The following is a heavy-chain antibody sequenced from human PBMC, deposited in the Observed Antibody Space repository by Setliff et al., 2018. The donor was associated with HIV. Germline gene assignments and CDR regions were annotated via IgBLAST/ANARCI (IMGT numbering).Heavy chain of an antibody. D-gene: IGHD3-10*01. CDR3: ARDQKYGSGSYYKSGTFDF. V-gene: IGHV1-3*01. Sequence: ASVKVSCKTSGYTFTTYAIHWVRQAPGQRLEWMGWINGGNGHTKSSERFQGRVTFSRDSSASTAQMELSSLTSEDTAVYFCARDQKYGSGSYYKSGTFDFWGQGTPITV. J-gene: IGHJ4*02. CDR2: INGGNGHT. CDR1: GYTFTTYA.